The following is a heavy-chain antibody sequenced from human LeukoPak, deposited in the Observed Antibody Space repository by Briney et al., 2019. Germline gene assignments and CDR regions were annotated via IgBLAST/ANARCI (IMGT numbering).Heavy chain of an antibody. CDR2: IYYSGSA. CDR1: GASISSGDNY. Sequence: SQTLSLTCTVSGASISSGDNYWSWIRQSPGAGLEWIRYIYYSGSAYYNPSLERRLTISVDTSKNRFSLNLKSVTAADTGVYFCARASLRGTPTWFDPWGQGTLVTVSS. V-gene: IGHV4-30-4*01. J-gene: IGHJ5*02. CDR3: ARASLRGTPTWFDP.